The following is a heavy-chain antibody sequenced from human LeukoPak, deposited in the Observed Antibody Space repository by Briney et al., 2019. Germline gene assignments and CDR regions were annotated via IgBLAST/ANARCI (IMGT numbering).Heavy chain of an antibody. CDR3: ARAFNGNSYGYGF. J-gene: IGHJ4*02. CDR1: GFSFSTYN. D-gene: IGHD5-18*01. Sequence: GGSLRLSCAASGFSFSTYNMNWVRQAPGKGLEWVSYISATTGITYYADSVKGRFTISRDNAKNSLYLQLNSLRAEDTAVYYCARAFNGNSYGYGFWGQGTLVTVSS. V-gene: IGHV3-48*01. CDR2: ISATTGIT.